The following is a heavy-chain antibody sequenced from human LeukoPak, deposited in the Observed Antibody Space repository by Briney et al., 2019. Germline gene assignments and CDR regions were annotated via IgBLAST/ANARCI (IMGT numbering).Heavy chain of an antibody. J-gene: IGHJ4*02. V-gene: IGHV4-59*03. CDR3: ASSPVGLADFGFDS. CDR2: IFYTGST. Sequence: SETLSLTCSVSYGSMNNYYWNWIRQPPGKGLEWVGRIFYTGSTKYNPSLGSRVTILVDTSKNQFSLQLGSVTAADTAVYYCASSPVGLADFGFDSWGQGTLVTVSS. D-gene: IGHD4-17*01. CDR1: YGSMNNYY.